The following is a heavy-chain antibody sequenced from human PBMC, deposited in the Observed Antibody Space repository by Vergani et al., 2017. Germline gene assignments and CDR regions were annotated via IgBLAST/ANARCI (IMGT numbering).Heavy chain of an antibody. D-gene: IGHD4-23*01. CDR1: GFTFSSYS. Sequence: EVQLVESGGGLVKPGGSLRLSCAASGFTFSSYSMNWVRQAPGKGLEWVSSISSSSSYIYYADSVKGRFTISRDNSKNTLYLQMNSLRAEDTAVYYCAKDPRGGGGNPIWYFDYWGQGTLVTVSS. CDR3: AKDPRGGGGNPIWYFDY. V-gene: IGHV3-21*01. J-gene: IGHJ4*02. CDR2: ISSSSSYI.